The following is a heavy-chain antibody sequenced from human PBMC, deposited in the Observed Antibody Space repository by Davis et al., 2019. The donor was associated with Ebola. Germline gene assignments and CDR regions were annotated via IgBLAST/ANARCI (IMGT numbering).Heavy chain of an antibody. CDR2: IRGSGSNT. CDR1: GFTFSDYY. D-gene: IGHD2-15*01. J-gene: IGHJ4*02. V-gene: IGHV3-23*01. Sequence: GESLKISCAASGFTFSDYYMSWIRQAPGKGLEWVSGIRGSGSNTYYADSVKGRFTISRDNSKNTLYLQMNSLRVEDTAVYYCAHGGRDSSGFLSWGQGTLVTVSS. CDR3: AHGGRDSSGFLS.